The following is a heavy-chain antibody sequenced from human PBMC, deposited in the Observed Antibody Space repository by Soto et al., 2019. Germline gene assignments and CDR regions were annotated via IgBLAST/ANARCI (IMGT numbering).Heavy chain of an antibody. V-gene: IGHV3-23*01. CDR2: ISGSGGST. J-gene: IGHJ5*02. CDR3: AKEAMEYQLPGLNWFDP. D-gene: IGHD2-2*01. CDR1: GFTFSSYA. Sequence: GGSLRLSCAASGFTFSSYAMSWVRQAPGKGLEWVSAISGSGGSTYYADSVKGRFTISRDNSKKTLYLQMNSLRAEDTAVYYCAKEAMEYQLPGLNWFDPWGQGTLVTVSS.